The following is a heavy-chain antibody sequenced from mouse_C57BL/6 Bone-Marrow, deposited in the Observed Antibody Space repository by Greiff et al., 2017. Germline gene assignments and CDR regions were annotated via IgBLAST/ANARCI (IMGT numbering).Heavy chain of an antibody. Sequence: VTLKVSGGGLVQPGGSLKLSCAASGFTFSDYGMAWVRQAPRKGPAWVAFISNLAYSIYYADTVTGRFTISRENAKNTLYLEMSSLRSEDTAMYYCARQLSYAMDYWGQGTSVTVSS. J-gene: IGHJ4*01. CDR3: ARQLSYAMDY. D-gene: IGHD3-2*02. CDR2: ISNLAYSI. CDR1: GFTFSDYG. V-gene: IGHV5-15*01.